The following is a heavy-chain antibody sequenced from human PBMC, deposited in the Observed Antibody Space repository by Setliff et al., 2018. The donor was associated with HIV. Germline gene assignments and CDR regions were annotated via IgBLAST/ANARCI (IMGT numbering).Heavy chain of an antibody. D-gene: IGHD6-19*01. Sequence: ASVKVSCKASGYTFTNYFMHWVRQAPGQGLEWMGIINPSGGSTSYAQKFQGRVTMTRDTSTNTVYMELSGLRSEDTALYYCALDLPGPAITSGWMKNWFDPWGQGTLVTVSS. CDR2: INPSGGST. CDR1: GYTFTNYF. V-gene: IGHV1-46*01. J-gene: IGHJ5*02. CDR3: ALDLPGPAITSGWMKNWFDP.